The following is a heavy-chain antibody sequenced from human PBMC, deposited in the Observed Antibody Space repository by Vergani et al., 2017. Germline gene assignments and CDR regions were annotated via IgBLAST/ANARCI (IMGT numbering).Heavy chain of an antibody. J-gene: IGHJ4*02. Sequence: EVQLVESGGGLVQPGGSLKLSCEASGFTFSGSAMHWVRQASGKGLEWVGRIRSKANSNATAYAASVKGRFTISRDDSKNTAYLQMNSLKTEDTAVYYCTSPHYYDSSGYYRDFDYWGQGTLVTVSS. CDR2: IRSKANSNAT. CDR3: TSPHYYDSSGYYRDFDY. CDR1: GFTFSGSA. D-gene: IGHD3-22*01. V-gene: IGHV3-73*01.